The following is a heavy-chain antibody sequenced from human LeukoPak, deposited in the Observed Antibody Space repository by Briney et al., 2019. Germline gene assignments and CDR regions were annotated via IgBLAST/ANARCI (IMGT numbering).Heavy chain of an antibody. Sequence: SETLSLTCAVSGGSISSSNWWSWVRQPPGKGLEWIGEIYHSGSTNYNPSLKSRVTISVDKSKNQFSLKLSSVTAADTAVYYCARGPAASLALFDYWGQGTLVTVSS. V-gene: IGHV4-4*02. CDR1: GGSISSSNW. J-gene: IGHJ4*02. CDR3: ARGPAASLALFDY. D-gene: IGHD6-25*01. CDR2: IYHSGST.